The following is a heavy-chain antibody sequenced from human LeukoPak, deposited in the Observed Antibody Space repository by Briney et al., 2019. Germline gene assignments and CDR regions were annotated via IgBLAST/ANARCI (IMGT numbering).Heavy chain of an antibody. J-gene: IGHJ4*02. Sequence: PSETLSLTCDVSGGSISGGTHYWTWIRQPVGKGLEWLGRIFTSGSPTYNSSLKSRVTISVDTSKNQFSLKLSSVTAADTAVYYCARAHRPAAEEGYFDYWGQGTLVTVSS. V-gene: IGHV4-61*02. CDR3: ARAHRPAAEEGYFDY. D-gene: IGHD2-2*01. CDR1: GGSISGGTHY. CDR2: IFTSGSP.